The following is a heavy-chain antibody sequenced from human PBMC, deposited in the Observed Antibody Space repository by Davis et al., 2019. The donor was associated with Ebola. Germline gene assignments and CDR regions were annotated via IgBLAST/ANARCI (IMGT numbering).Heavy chain of an antibody. CDR2: IDPSDSYT. J-gene: IGHJ6*02. CDR3: ARLRTSMQTYYYYGMDV. CDR1: GYSFTSYW. V-gene: IGHV5-10-1*01. Sequence: GESLKISCKGSGYSFTSYWISWVRQMPGKGLEWMGRIDPSDSYTNYSPSFQGHVTISADKSISTAYLQWSSLKASDTAMYYCARLRTSMQTYYYYGMDVWGQGTTVTVPS.